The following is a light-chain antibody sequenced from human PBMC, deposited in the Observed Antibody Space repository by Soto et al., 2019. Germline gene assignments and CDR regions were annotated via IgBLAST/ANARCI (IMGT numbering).Light chain of an antibody. CDR3: AAWDDSLSGWV. V-gene: IGLV1-47*02. Sequence: QSVLTQPTSASGTPGQRVTISCSGSSSNIGSNYVYWYQQLPGTAPKLLIYSNNQRPSGVPDRFSGSKSGTSASLAISGLRSEDEADYYCAAWDDSLSGWVFGGGTKLTV. CDR2: SNN. CDR1: SSNIGSNY. J-gene: IGLJ3*02.